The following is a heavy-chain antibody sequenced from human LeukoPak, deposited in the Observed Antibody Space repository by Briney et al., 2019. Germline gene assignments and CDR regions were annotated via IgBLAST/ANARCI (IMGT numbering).Heavy chain of an antibody. V-gene: IGHV4-39*07. Sequence: PSETLSLTCVVSGDSVSSTNYYWGWIRQPPGKGLEWIVTTHYSGNTYYNPSLKSRVTISLDTSKNQFSLRLNSVTAADTAVYYCAREGAYRTYGDYSPFDFWGQGTLVTVSS. D-gene: IGHD4-17*01. CDR2: THYSGNT. CDR3: AREGAYRTYGDYSPFDF. CDR1: GDSVSSTNYY. J-gene: IGHJ5*01.